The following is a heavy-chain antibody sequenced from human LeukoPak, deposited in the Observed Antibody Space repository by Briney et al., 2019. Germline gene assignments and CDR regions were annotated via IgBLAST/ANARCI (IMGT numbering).Heavy chain of an antibody. J-gene: IGHJ4*02. Sequence: PSETLSLTCTVSGVSISSSNSYWGWIRQPPGKGLEWIGSIYYSGNTYYNASLKSQVSISIDTSKNQFSLRLTSVTAADTAVYYCARDDIGYSYGFSYFDYWGQGTLVTVSS. CDR1: GVSISSSNSY. CDR3: ARDDIGYSYGFSYFDY. CDR2: IYYSGNT. D-gene: IGHD5-18*01. V-gene: IGHV4-39*02.